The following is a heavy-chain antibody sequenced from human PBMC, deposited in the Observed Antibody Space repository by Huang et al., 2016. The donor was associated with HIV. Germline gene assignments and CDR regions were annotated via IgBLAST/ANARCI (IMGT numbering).Heavy chain of an antibody. Sequence: QLLLQESGPGLVKPSEALALTCAVSGGSIRSSDYHWGWIRQPPGKGLEWSGRIYYKGSTHYSPSLKRRVTIAVDTSKNLFFLNLTSMTAADTAVYYCARHREGPVAYYSGWGSHLNYMDVWGRGRTVVVSS. CDR3: ARHREGPVAYYSGWGSHLNYMDV. CDR2: IYYKGST. V-gene: IGHV4-39*01. CDR1: GGSIRSSDYH. J-gene: IGHJ6*03. D-gene: IGHD3-10*01.